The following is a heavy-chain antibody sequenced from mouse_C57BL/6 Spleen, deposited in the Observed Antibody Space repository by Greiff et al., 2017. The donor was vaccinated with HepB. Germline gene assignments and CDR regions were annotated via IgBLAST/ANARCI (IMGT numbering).Heavy chain of an antibody. Sequence: QVQLKESGAELVRPGASVTLSCKASGYTFTDYEMHWVKQTPVHGLEWIGAIDPETGGTAYNQKFKGKAILTADKSSSTAYMELRSLTSEDSAVYYCTRSHGSSSYWYFDVWGTGTTVTVSS. CDR1: GYTFTDYE. CDR2: IDPETGGT. D-gene: IGHD1-1*01. V-gene: IGHV1-15*01. J-gene: IGHJ1*03. CDR3: TRSHGSSSYWYFDV.